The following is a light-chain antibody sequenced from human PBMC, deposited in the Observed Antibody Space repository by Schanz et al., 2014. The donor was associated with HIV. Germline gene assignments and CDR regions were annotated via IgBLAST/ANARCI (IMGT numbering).Light chain of an antibody. J-gene: IGLJ3*02. Sequence: QSVLTQPPSVSGTPGQRVTISCSGSSSNIGSNYVYWFQQLPGTAPKLLIHNNDQRPSGVPDRFSGSKSGTSASLAITGLQADDEAHYYCQSYDSSLSSVVFGGGTKLTVL. CDR1: SSNIGSNY. CDR2: NND. CDR3: QSYDSSLSSVV. V-gene: IGLV1-47*02.